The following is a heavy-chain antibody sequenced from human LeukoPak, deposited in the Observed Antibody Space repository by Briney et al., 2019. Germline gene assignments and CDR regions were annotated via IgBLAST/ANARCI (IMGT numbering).Heavy chain of an antibody. Sequence: SVKVSCKASGGTFSSYAISWVRQAPGQGLEWMGGIIPIFGTANYAQKFQGRVTITTDESTSTAYMELSSLRSEDTAVYYCARDLVATIVDYYYYMDVWGKGTTVTVSS. CDR1: GGTFSSYA. CDR3: ARDLVATIVDYYYYMDV. V-gene: IGHV1-69*05. CDR2: IIPIFGTA. D-gene: IGHD5-12*01. J-gene: IGHJ6*03.